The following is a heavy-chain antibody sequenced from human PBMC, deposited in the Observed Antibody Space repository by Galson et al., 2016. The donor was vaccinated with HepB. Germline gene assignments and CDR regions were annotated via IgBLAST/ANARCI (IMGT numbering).Heavy chain of an antibody. CDR1: GYTSSDHY. V-gene: IGHV3-72*01. D-gene: IGHD5/OR15-5a*01. CDR2: TRNRRNSFIT. CDR3: VRWVSGAADY. Sequence: SLRLSCAASGYTSSDHYMDWVRQATGKGLEWVGRTRNRRNSFITEYAASVRGRFTISRDDSKNSVYLQMSSLKTEDTAVYYCVRWVSGAADYWGQGALVTVSS. J-gene: IGHJ4*02.